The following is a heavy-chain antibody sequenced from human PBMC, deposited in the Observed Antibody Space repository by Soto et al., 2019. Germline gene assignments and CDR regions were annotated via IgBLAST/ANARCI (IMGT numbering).Heavy chain of an antibody. D-gene: IGHD6-13*01. CDR3: ARERDGTSWSSAESFQH. CDR1: GYIFTDYG. Sequence: ASVKVSCKVSGYIFTDYGLSWVRQAPGQGLEWMGWISTYNGKTNYAQKLQGRVTMTTDTSTSTAYMELRSLRSDDTAVFYCARERDGTSWSSAESFQHWGQGTLVTVSS. J-gene: IGHJ1*01. V-gene: IGHV1-18*01. CDR2: ISTYNGKT.